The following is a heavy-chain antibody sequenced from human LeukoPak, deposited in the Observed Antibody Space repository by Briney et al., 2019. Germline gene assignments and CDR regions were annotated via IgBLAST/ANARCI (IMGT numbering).Heavy chain of an antibody. D-gene: IGHD4-11*01. V-gene: IGHV3-15*01. J-gene: IGHJ6*03. CDR1: GFTFSSYA. CDR2: IKSKTDGGTT. CDR3: PTAPYTVIVGSYYMDV. Sequence: PGGSLRLSCAASGFTFSSYAMHWVRQAPGKGLEWVGRIKSKTDGGTTDYAAPVKGRFTISRDDSKNTLYLQMNSLKTEDTAVYYCPTAPYTVIVGSYYMDVWGKGTTVTVSS.